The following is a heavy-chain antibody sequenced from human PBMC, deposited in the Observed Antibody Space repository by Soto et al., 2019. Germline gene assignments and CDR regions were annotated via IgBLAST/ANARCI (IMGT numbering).Heavy chain of an antibody. CDR3: ARPRGYSYGYSDY. Sequence: EVQLVESGGGLVQPGGSLRLSCAASGFTFSSYSMNWVRQAPGKGLEWVSYISNSGDTVYYADSVKGRFTISRDNANNSLYLQMNSLRAEDTAVYYCARPRGYSYGYSDYWGQGTPVTVSP. CDR2: ISNSGDTV. V-gene: IGHV3-48*01. D-gene: IGHD5-18*01. J-gene: IGHJ4*02. CDR1: GFTFSSYS.